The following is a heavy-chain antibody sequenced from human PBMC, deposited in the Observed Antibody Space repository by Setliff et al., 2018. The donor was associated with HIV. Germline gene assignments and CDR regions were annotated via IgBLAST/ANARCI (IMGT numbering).Heavy chain of an antibody. CDR3: ARVRTLDTPVDAFDI. D-gene: IGHD2-15*01. CDR1: GGTFSSYA. Sequence: ASVKVSCKASGGTFSSYAISWVRQAPGQGLEWMAIINPSGGSTDYAQKVQGRVTMTTDTSTTTAYMELRSLRSDDTAVYYCARVRTLDTPVDAFDIWGQGTMVTVSS. J-gene: IGHJ3*02. CDR2: INPSGGST. V-gene: IGHV1-18*01.